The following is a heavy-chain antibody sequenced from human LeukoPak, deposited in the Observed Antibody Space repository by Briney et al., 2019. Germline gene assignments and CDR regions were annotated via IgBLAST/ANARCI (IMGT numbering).Heavy chain of an antibody. CDR3: AKDSSFKFTKPRSHFDY. Sequence: GGSLRLSCAASGFTFSSYAMSWVRQAPGKGLEWVSAISGSGGSTYYADSVKGRFTISRDNSKNTLYLQMNSLRAEDTAVYYCAKDSSFKFTKPRSHFDYWGQGTLVTVSS. CDR2: ISGSGGST. D-gene: IGHD2-2*01. CDR1: GFTFSSYA. J-gene: IGHJ4*02. V-gene: IGHV3-23*01.